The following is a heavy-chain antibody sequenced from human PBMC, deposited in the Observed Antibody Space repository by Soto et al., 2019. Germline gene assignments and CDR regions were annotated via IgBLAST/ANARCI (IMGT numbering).Heavy chain of an antibody. CDR3: ARKTGIRYYFEY. CDR2: INHSGST. J-gene: IGHJ4*02. CDR1: GGSFSGYY. Sequence: QVQLQQWGAGLLKSSETLSLTCAVYGGSFSGYYWSWIRQSPGKGLEWVGEINHSGSTNYNPSLKSRVTLSVDTSKNQFSLKLSSVTAADTAVYYCARKTGIRYYFEYWGQGMLVTVSP. D-gene: IGHD3-10*01. V-gene: IGHV4-34*01.